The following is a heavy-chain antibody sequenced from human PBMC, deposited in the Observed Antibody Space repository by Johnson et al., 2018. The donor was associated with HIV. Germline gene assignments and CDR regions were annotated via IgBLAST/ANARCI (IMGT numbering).Heavy chain of an antibody. D-gene: IGHD6-13*01. CDR1: GFSFSDYY. Sequence: QVQVVEYGGGLVKPGKSLRLSCAASGFSFSDYYMSWIRQAPGKGLEWVSFISSSGSTIYYADSVKGRFTISRDNSKNTLYLQMNSLRAEDTAVYYCARGLLAGNDAFDIWGQGTKVTVSS. CDR3: ARGLLAGNDAFDI. V-gene: IGHV3-11*01. J-gene: IGHJ3*02. CDR2: ISSSGSTI.